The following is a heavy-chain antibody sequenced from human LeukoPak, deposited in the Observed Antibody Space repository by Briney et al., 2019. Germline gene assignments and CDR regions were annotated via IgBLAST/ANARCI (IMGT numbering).Heavy chain of an antibody. CDR2: IIPIFGTA. CDR3: ARDKVAHCSGGSCYPLGMDV. CDR1: GGTFSSYA. J-gene: IGHJ6*02. V-gene: IGHV1-69*13. D-gene: IGHD2-15*01. Sequence: SVKVSCKASGGTFSSYAISWVRQAPGQGLEWMGGIIPIFGTANYAQKFQGRVTITADESTSTAYMELSSLRSEDTAVYYCARDKVAHCSGGSCYPLGMDVWGRGTTVTVSS.